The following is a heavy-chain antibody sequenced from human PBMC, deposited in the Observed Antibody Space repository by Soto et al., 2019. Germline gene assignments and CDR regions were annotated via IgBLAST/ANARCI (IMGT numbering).Heavy chain of an antibody. CDR1: GLTFRRCR. D-gene: IGHD5-18*01. CDR2: ISSSRSTI. Sequence: RSLRLPCTASGLTFRRCRMNWGRPPLGKGMEWVPYISSSRSTIYYADSVKGRFTISRDNATNSLSLQINSLRDEDPPVYDCARDSGYSYGPIDLRGQGTL. J-gene: IGHJ5*02. CDR3: ARDSGYSYGPIDL. V-gene: IGHV3-48*02.